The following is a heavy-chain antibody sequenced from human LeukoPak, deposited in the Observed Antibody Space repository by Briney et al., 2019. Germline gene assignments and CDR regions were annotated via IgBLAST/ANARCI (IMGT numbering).Heavy chain of an antibody. V-gene: IGHV3-15*01. Sequence: GGSLRLSCAASGFTFSNGWMSWVRQAAGKVLGWVGRIKSKSERGTTDYAAPEKGRFTISGDGSTNTVYLHMNSLKTEDTAVYFCTSNLYCSTSSCYTLDNWGQGTLVAVSP. CDR3: TSNLYCSTSSCYTLDN. D-gene: IGHD2-2*02. CDR1: GFTFSNGW. CDR2: IKSKSERGTT. J-gene: IGHJ4*02.